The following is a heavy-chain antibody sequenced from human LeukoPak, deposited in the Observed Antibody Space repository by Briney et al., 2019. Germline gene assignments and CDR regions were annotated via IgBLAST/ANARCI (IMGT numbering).Heavy chain of an antibody. D-gene: IGHD4-17*01. Sequence: GGSLRLSCAASGFTFSSYSMNWVRQAPGKGLEWVSSISSSSSYIYYADSVEGRFTISRDNAKNSLYLQMNSLRAEDTAVYYCARDQDGDYQMNPYYYYGMDAWGQGTTVTVSS. CDR1: GFTFSSYS. CDR3: ARDQDGDYQMNPYYYYGMDA. CDR2: ISSSSSYI. J-gene: IGHJ6*02. V-gene: IGHV3-21*01.